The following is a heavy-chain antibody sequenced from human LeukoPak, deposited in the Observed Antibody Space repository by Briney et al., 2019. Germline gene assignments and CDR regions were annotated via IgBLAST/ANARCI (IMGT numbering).Heavy chain of an antibody. J-gene: IGHJ5*02. CDR3: AKSLLSGWFDP. CDR2: ISYDGSNK. D-gene: IGHD6-25*01. CDR1: GFTFSSYA. Sequence: GGSLRLSCAASGFTFSSYAMHWVRQAPGKGLEWVAVISYDGSNKYYADSVKGRFTISRDNSKNTLYLQMNSLRAEDTAVYYCAKSLLSGWFDPWGQGTLVTVSS. V-gene: IGHV3-30-3*02.